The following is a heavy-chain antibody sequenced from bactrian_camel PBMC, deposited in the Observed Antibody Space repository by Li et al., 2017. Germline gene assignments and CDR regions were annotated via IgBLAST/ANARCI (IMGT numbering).Heavy chain of an antibody. V-gene: IGHV3S10*01. D-gene: IGHD2*01. Sequence: DVQLVESGGGSVQAGGSLRLSCVVTGYTYSVYCMGWFRQAPGKEREGVASIDHNGVTSYADSVKGRFTISRDNAENTLYLEMNNLAPEDSAVYYCAADTKRWLCSWFRSDFAYWGQGTQVTVS. CDR3: AADTKRWLCSWFRSDFAY. CDR2: IDHNGVT. CDR1: GYTYSVYC. J-gene: IGHJ6*01.